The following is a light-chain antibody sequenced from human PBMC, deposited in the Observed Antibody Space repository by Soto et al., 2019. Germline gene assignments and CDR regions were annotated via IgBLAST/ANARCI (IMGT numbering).Light chain of an antibody. J-gene: IGKJ1*01. V-gene: IGKV1-9*01. Sequence: IQLTQSPSSLSASVGDRVTITCRASQGIINYLAWYQQKPGKAPKLLIYGASTLQSGVPSRFGGSGSGTDFTLTVSSLQPEDFATYYCQQRSNWPQTFGQGTKVEIK. CDR1: QGIINY. CDR2: GAS. CDR3: QQRSNWPQT.